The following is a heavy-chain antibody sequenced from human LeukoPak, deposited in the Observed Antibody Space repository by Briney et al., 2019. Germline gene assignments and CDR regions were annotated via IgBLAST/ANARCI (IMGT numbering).Heavy chain of an antibody. D-gene: IGHD6-19*01. J-gene: IGHJ4*02. CDR1: GGSISSSSYY. V-gene: IGHV4-39*07. CDR3: ARDEGIAVAGSYFDY. CDR2: IFYSGST. Sequence: SETLSLPCTVSGGSISSSSYYWGWIRQPPGKGLVWFGSIFYSGSTYYNPSLKSRVTISVDTSKNQFSLKLSSVTAADTAVYYCARDEGIAVAGSYFDYWGQGTLVTVSS.